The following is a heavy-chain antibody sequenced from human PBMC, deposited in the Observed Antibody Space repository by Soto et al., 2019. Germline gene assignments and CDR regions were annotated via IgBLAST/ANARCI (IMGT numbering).Heavy chain of an antibody. CDR3: ASLASTVAFVY. Sequence: SETLSLTCTVSGGSISSSSYYWGWIRQPPGKGLEWIGSIYYSGSTYYNPSLKSRVTISVDTSKNQFSLKLSSVTAADTAVYYGASLASTVAFVYWGQGTLVTVSS. D-gene: IGHD2-15*01. V-gene: IGHV4-39*01. CDR1: GGSISSSSYY. CDR2: IYYSGST. J-gene: IGHJ4*02.